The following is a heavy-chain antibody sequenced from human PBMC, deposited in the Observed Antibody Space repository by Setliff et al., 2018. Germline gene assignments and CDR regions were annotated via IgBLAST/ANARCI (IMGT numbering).Heavy chain of an antibody. V-gene: IGHV4-39*07. Sequence: SETLSLTCTVSGASISSSSYYWGLIRQPPGKGLEWIGSIYYSGSTYYNPSLKSRVTISVDTSKNQFSLKLSSVTAADTAVYYCARVVESSGYYHYYYYMDVWGKGTTVTVSS. CDR1: GASISSSSYY. CDR2: IYYSGST. CDR3: ARVVESSGYYHYYYYMDV. J-gene: IGHJ6*03. D-gene: IGHD3-22*01.